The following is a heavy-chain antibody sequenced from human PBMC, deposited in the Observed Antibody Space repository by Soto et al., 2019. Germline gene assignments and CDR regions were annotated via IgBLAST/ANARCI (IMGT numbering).Heavy chain of an antibody. CDR1: GGSISSYY. V-gene: IGHV4-59*01. J-gene: IGHJ4*02. CDR2: IYYSGST. Sequence: PSETLSLTCTVSGGSISSYYWSWIRQPPGKELEWIGYIYYSGSTNYNPSLKSRVTMSVDTSKNLFSLKLSSATAADTAVYYCARNRYDYRFDYWGQGTLVTVSS. CDR3: ARNRYDYRFDY. D-gene: IGHD4-4*01.